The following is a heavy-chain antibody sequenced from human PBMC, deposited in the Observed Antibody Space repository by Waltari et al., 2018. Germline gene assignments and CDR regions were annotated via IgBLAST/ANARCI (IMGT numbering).Heavy chain of an antibody. CDR2: IRREPYNYAT. D-gene: IGHD6-19*01. CDR1: AFSFSGST. CDR3: SGGEVTGTDF. V-gene: IGHV3-73*01. J-gene: IGHJ4*02. Sequence: EVQVVESGGGLVQPGGSLQLSCATSAFSFSGSTIHWVRQTSGKGLEWVGRIRREPYNYATAYSASVKGRFTISRDDSKNTAYLQMNSLMTEDTAVYYCSGGEVTGTDFWGQGTLVTVSS.